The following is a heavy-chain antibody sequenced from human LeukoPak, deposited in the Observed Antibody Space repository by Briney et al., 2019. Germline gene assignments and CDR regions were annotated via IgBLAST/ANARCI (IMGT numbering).Heavy chain of an antibody. CDR2: IRYDGSNK. D-gene: IGHD6-13*01. V-gene: IGHV3-30*02. Sequence: PGGSLRLSCAASGFTFSSYGMHWVRQAPGKGLEWVAFIRYDGSNKYYADSVKGRFTISRDNSKNTLYLQMNSLRAEDTAVYYCAKDVYGIAAAGRGNWFDPWGQGTLVTVSS. CDR1: GFTFSSYG. J-gene: IGHJ5*02. CDR3: AKDVYGIAAAGRGNWFDP.